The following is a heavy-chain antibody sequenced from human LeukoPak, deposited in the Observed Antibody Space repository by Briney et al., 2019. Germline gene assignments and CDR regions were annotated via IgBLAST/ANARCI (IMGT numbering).Heavy chain of an antibody. V-gene: IGHV3-21*01. CDR3: AKSARDIGDSHAFDV. CDR2: ISSNSIYI. D-gene: IGHD4-17*01. Sequence: GGSLRLSYAASGFTFSTYSLNWVRQAPGKALEWVSSISSNSIYIYYADSVKGRFTISRDNAENSLYLQMNSLRAEDRAVYYCAKSARDIGDSHAFDVWGQGTMVTVSS. CDR1: GFTFSTYS. J-gene: IGHJ3*01.